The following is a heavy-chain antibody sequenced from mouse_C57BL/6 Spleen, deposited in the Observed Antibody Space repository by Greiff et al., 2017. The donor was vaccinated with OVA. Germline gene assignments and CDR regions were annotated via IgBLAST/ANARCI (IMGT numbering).Heavy chain of an antibody. Sequence: VQLQQSGAELVRPGTSVKVSCKASGYAFTNYLIEWVKQRPGQGLAWIGLINPGSGGTNYNEKFKGKATLTADKSSSTAYMQLSSLTSEDSAVYFGARCYGNSYFDYWGQGTTLTVSS. V-gene: IGHV1-54*01. J-gene: IGHJ2*01. CDR1: GYAFTNYL. CDR2: INPGSGGT. CDR3: ARCYGNSYFDY. D-gene: IGHD2-1*01.